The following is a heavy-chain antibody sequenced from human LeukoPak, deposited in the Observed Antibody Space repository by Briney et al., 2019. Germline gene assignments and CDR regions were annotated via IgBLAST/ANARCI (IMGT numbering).Heavy chain of an antibody. D-gene: IGHD3-10*01. V-gene: IGHV4-30-2*01. CDR2: IYHSGST. CDR3: PRAPSYYGSGSYYAFDI. Sequence: SQTLSLTCAVSGGSISSGGYCWSWIRQPPGKGLEWIGYIYHSGSTYYNPSLKSRVTISVDRSKNQFSLKLSSVPAADTAVYYCPRAPSYYGSGSYYAFDIWGQGTMVTVSS. J-gene: IGHJ3*02. CDR1: GGSISSGGYC.